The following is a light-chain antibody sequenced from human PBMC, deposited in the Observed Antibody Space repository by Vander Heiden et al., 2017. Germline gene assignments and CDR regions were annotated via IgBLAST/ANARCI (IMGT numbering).Light chain of an antibody. V-gene: IGLV3-21*02. CDR2: DHG. CDR3: QLWYSSSDHVV. J-gene: IGLJ3*02. CDR1: NLGSKT. Sequence: YVLTKPPSVSVAPGQPARTTCGGNNLGSKTVPWYQQSQATAPVLAVYDHGNRPPWGPEGFSGSNTGNTATMTTIRVEAADEADDYCQLWYSSSDHVVFGGGTKLTVL.